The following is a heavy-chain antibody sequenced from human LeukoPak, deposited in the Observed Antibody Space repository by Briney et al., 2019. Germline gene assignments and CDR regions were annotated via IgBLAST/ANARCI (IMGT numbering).Heavy chain of an antibody. D-gene: IGHD6-13*01. CDR2: IYHSGST. CDR3: ARLAAAAGDF. CDR1: GYSISSGYY. J-gene: IGHJ4*02. V-gene: IGHV4-38-2*01. Sequence: SETLSLTCAVSGYSISSGYYWGWIRQPPGKGLEWIGSIYHSGSTYYNSSLKSRVTISGDTSKNQFSLKLSSVTAADTAVYYCARLAAAAGDFWGQETLITVSS.